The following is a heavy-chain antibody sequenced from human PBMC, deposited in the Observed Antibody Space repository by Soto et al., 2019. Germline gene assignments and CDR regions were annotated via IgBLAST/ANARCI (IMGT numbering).Heavy chain of an antibody. V-gene: IGHV3-30*18. D-gene: IGHD3-22*01. CDR1: GFTFSSYG. Sequence: PGGSLRLSCAASGFTFSSYGMHWVRQAPGKGLEWLAVISYDGSNKYYADSVKGRFTISRDNSKNTLYLQMNSLRAEDTAVYYCAKDLSYYDSSGYYHYYGMDVWGQGTTVTVSS. CDR2: ISYDGSNK. J-gene: IGHJ6*02. CDR3: AKDLSYYDSSGYYHYYGMDV.